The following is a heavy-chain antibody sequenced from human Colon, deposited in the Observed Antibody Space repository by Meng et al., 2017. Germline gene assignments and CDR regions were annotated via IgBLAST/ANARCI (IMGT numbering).Heavy chain of an antibody. J-gene: IGHJ2*01. CDR3: ARSPGWWYFDL. CDR1: GSSVSSRHY. CDR2: IHQNKST. Sequence: QGLLQGSVHLLVKPSDTLALTSRDSGSSVSSRHYLSLVRQPPRKWRELIAEIHQNKSTIYNPSLRCRDTISLDKSKNQFSLVVNSVTAADTALYFCARSPGWWYFDLWGRGTLVTVSS. D-gene: IGHD1-1*01. V-gene: IGHV4/OR15-8*01.